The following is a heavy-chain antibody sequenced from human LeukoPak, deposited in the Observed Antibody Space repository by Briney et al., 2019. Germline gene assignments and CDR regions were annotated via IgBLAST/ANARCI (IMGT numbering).Heavy chain of an antibody. CDR2: IYTSGST. Sequence: SETLSLTCTVSGGSISSYYWSWIRQPAGKGLEWIGRIYTSGSTNYNPSLKSRVTMSVDTSKNQFSLQLSSVTAADTAVYYCAGEEDIVVVVAANDAFDIWGQGTMVTVSS. D-gene: IGHD2-15*01. CDR3: AGEEDIVVVVAANDAFDI. V-gene: IGHV4-4*07. J-gene: IGHJ3*02. CDR1: GGSISSYY.